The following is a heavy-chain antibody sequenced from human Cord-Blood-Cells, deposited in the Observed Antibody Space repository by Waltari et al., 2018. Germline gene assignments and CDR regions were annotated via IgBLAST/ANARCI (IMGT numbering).Heavy chain of an antibody. CDR3: ARDRWNLNDAFDI. D-gene: IGHD1-1*01. V-gene: IGHV4-59*01. CDR1: GGSISSYY. Sequence: QVQLQESGPGLVKPSETLSLTCPVSGGSISSYYWSWIREPPGKGLEWIGYIYYSGSTNYNPSLKSRVTISVDTSKNQFSLKLSSVTAADTAVYYCARDRWNLNDAFDIWGQGTMVTVSS. J-gene: IGHJ3*02. CDR2: IYYSGST.